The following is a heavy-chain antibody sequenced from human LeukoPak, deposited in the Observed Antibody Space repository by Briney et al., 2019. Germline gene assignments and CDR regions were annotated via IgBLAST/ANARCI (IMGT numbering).Heavy chain of an antibody. D-gene: IGHD6-13*01. J-gene: IGHJ6*03. CDR2: INPNSGGT. CDR3: AKAGLGYSSSWGYYYYMDV. Sequence: PGASVKVSCKASGYTFTGYYMHWVRRAPGQGLEWMGWINPNSGGTNYAQKFQGRVTMTRDTSISTAYMELSRLRSDNTAMYYCAKAGLGYSSSWGYYYYMDVWGKGTTVTVSS. V-gene: IGHV1-2*02. CDR1: GYTFTGYY.